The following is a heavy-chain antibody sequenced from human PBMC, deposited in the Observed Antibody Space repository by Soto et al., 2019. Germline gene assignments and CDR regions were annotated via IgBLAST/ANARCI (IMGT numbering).Heavy chain of an antibody. J-gene: IGHJ4*02. V-gene: IGHV2-5*02. CDR2: IYWDDDK. CDR1: GFSLSTSGVG. D-gene: IGHD6-6*01. Sequence: GSGPTLVNPTQTLTLTCTFSGFSLSTSGVGVGWIRQPPGKALEWLALIYWDDDKRYSPSLKSRLTITKDTSKNQVVLTMTNMDPVDTATYYCAHRQAARPEVWGNYFDYWGQGTLVTVSS. CDR3: AHRQAARPEVWGNYFDY.